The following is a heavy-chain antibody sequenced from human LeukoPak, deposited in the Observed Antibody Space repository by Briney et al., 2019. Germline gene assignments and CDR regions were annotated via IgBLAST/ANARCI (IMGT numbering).Heavy chain of an antibody. V-gene: IGHV3-64*01. D-gene: IGHD2-2*01. CDR2: ISHNGGST. J-gene: IGHJ4*02. CDR1: GFTFSDYA. CDR3: ARERRFCTSTCCYCFFDY. Sequence: PGGSLRLSCAASGFTFSDYAMHWVRQAPGKGLEYVSAISHNGGSTYYAHSVKGRFTISRDNSKNTLYLQLGSLRDEDMAVYYCARERRFCTSTCCYCFFDYWGQGTLVTVSS.